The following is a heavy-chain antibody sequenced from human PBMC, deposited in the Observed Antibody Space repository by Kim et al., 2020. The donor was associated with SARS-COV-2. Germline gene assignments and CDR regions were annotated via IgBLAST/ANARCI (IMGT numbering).Heavy chain of an antibody. Sequence: SETLSLTCTVSGGSISSGGYYWSWIRQHPGKGLEWIGYIYYSGSTYYNPSLKSRVTISVDTSKNQFSLKLSSVTAADTAVYYCASNWVRGVGYYYGMDLWGQGTTVTVSS. CDR2: IYYSGST. D-gene: IGHD3-10*01. CDR1: GGSISSGGYY. CDR3: ASNWVRGVGYYYGMDL. V-gene: IGHV4-31*03. J-gene: IGHJ6*02.